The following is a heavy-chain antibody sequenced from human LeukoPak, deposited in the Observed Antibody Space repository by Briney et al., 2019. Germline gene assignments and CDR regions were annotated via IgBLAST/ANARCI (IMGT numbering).Heavy chain of an antibody. D-gene: IGHD3-9*01. CDR3: AKGHHYDILTGYYLIPPDYFDY. V-gene: IGHV3-30-3*01. J-gene: IGHJ4*02. CDR2: ISYDGSNK. Sequence: GGSLRLSCAASGFTFSSYAMHWVRQAPGKGLEWVAVISYDGSNKYYADSVKGQFTISRDNSKNTLYLQMNSLRAEDTAVYYCAKGHHYDILTGYYLIPPDYFDYWGQGTLVTVSS. CDR1: GFTFSSYA.